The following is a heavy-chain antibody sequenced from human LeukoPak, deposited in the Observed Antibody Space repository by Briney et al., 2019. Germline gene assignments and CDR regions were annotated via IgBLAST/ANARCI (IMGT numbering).Heavy chain of an antibody. CDR3: ERDRLYCSGGSCHLTNWFDP. D-gene: IGHD2-15*01. V-gene: IGHV3-74*01. Sequence: GSLRLSCAASGFTFSSYWMHWGRQAPGKGLVGVSRINSDGSSTSYADSVKGRFTISRDNAKNTLYLQMNSLRAEATAMYYCERDRLYCSGGSCHLTNWFDPWGQGTLVTVSS. CDR2: INSDGSST. CDR1: GFTFSSYW. J-gene: IGHJ5*02.